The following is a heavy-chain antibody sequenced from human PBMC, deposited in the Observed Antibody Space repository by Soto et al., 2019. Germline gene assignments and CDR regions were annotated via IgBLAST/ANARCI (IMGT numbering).Heavy chain of an antibody. Sequence: PSETLSLTCAFYGLSFSGYYWSWIRQPPGKGLEWIGEINHSGSTNYNPSLKSRVTISVDTSKNQFSLKLSSVTAADTAVYYCARGTAVAGGPFDYWGQGTLVTVSS. J-gene: IGHJ4*02. D-gene: IGHD6-19*01. CDR1: GLSFSGYY. V-gene: IGHV4-34*01. CDR2: INHSGST. CDR3: ARGTAVAGGPFDY.